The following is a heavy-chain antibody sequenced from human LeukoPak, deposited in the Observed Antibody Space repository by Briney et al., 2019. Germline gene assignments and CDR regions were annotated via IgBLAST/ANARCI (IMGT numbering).Heavy chain of an antibody. CDR3: ARGFRVVRGVIRTYYYYYGMDV. V-gene: IGHV3-30-3*01. CDR1: GFTFSSYA. Sequence: PGGPLRLSCAASGFTFSSYAMHWVRQAPGKGLEWVAVISYDGSNKYYADSVKGRFTISRDNSKNTLYLQMNSLRAEDTAVYYCARGFRVVRGVIRTYYYYYGMDVWGQGTTVTVSS. D-gene: IGHD3-10*01. CDR2: ISYDGSNK. J-gene: IGHJ6*02.